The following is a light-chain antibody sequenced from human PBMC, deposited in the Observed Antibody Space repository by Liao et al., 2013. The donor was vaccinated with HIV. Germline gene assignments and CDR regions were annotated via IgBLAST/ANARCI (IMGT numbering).Light chain of an antibody. CDR1: ALPKQY. Sequence: SYELTQPPSVSVSPGQTARITCSGDALPKQYAYWYQQKPGQSPVLVIYQDSKRPSGIPERFSGSNSGNTATLTISGTQAMDEADYYCQVWDSSSEHWVFGGGTKVTVL. V-gene: IGLV3-1*01. J-gene: IGLJ3*02. CDR2: QDS. CDR3: QVWDSSSEHWV.